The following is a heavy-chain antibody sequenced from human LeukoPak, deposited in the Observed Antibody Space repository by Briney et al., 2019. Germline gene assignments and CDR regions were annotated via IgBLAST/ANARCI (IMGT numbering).Heavy chain of an antibody. D-gene: IGHD3-22*01. J-gene: IGHJ4*02. V-gene: IGHV3-66*01. CDR1: GFTVSSNY. CDR3: GNFFFSSGFSDC. Sequence: GGSLRLSCAASGFTVSSNYMSWVRQAPGKGLEWVSVIYSGGSTYYADSVKGRFTISRDNSKNTLYLQMSSLRAEDSAVYYCGNFFFSSGFSDCWGQGTLVTVSS. CDR2: IYSGGST.